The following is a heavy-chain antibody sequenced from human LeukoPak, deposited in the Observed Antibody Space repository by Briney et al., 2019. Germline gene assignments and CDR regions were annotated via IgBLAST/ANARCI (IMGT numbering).Heavy chain of an antibody. D-gene: IGHD4-11*01. CDR1: GFTFSIYT. V-gene: IGHV3-21*01. Sequence: PGGSLRLSCAASGFTFSIYTMNWVRQAPGKGLEWVSSISSSGSYINNADSVKGRFTISRDNAKNSLYLQMNSLRAEDTAVYYCARGSRASNYVGDYWGQGTLVTVSS. CDR3: ARGSRASNYVGDY. CDR2: ISSSGSYI. J-gene: IGHJ4*02.